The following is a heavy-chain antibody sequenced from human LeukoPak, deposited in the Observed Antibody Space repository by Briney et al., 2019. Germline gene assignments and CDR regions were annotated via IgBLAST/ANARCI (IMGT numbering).Heavy chain of an antibody. CDR2: ISSSSSSI. D-gene: IGHD3-22*01. CDR1: GFTFSDYS. J-gene: IGHJ4*02. V-gene: IGHV3-48*02. CDR3: ARDLSGYYPSY. Sequence: GGSLRLSCAASGFTFSDYSMNWVRQAPGKGLEWVSYISSSSSSIYYPDSVKGRFTISRDNAKNSLYLQMNSLRDDDTAVHYCARDLSGYYPSYWGQGTLVTVSS.